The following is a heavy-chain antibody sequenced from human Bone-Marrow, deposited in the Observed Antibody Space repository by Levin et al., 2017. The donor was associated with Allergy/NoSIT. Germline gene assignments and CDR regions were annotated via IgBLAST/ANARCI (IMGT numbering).Heavy chain of an antibody. CDR3: TRDHNGGLYFYYMDV. V-gene: IGHV3-15*01. D-gene: IGHD2-8*01. Sequence: GESLKISCAASGIRVSDAWMSWVRQVPGKGLEWVGRINTKSYGGTIEYAAPVNGRFTISRDDSKNTVDLQMDSLKTEDTGMYYCTRDHNGGLYFYYMDVWGEGTTVTVSS. CDR2: INTKSYGGTI. CDR1: GIRVSDAW. J-gene: IGHJ6*03.